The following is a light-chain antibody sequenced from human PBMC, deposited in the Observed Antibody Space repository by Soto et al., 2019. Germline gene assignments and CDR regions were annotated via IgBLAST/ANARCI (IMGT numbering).Light chain of an antibody. V-gene: IGLV2-14*01. CDR2: GVT. CDR3: SSFTSSIAPHVV. J-gene: IGLJ2*01. Sequence: QSALTQPASVSGFPGQSITISCTGTDSDVGGYDYVSWYQQHPGKAPKLMIYGVTNRPSGISSRFSGSKSGNTASLTISGLQADDEANYYCSSFTSSIAPHVVFGGGTQLTVL. CDR1: DSDVGGYDY.